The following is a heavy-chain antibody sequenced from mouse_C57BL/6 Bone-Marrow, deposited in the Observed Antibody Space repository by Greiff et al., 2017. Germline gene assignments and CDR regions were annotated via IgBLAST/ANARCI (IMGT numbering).Heavy chain of an antibody. V-gene: IGHV1-78*01. CDR1: GYTFTDHT. CDR3: ARGGYSYYFDY. CDR2: IYPRDGST. D-gene: IGHD2-3*01. Sequence: QVQLQQSDAELVKPGASVKISCKVSGYTFTDHTIHWMKQTPEQGLEWIGYIYPRDGSTKYNETFKGKATLTADKSTSTAYMQLNSLTSEDSAVYFCARGGYSYYFDYWGQGTTLTVSS. J-gene: IGHJ2*01.